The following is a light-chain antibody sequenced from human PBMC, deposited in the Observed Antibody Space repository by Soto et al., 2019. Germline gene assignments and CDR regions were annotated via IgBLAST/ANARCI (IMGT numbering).Light chain of an antibody. J-gene: IGLJ2*01. CDR1: SSDVGGSGL. Sequence: QAVVTQPASVSGSPGQSITISCTGTSSDVGGSGLVSWYQFHPGKAPKLLIFEGFKRPSGVSNRFSGSKSGSTASLTISGLQAEDEADYYCCSYAGRSTWDVVFGGGTKLTVL. V-gene: IGLV2-23*01. CDR2: EGF. CDR3: CSYAGRSTWDVV.